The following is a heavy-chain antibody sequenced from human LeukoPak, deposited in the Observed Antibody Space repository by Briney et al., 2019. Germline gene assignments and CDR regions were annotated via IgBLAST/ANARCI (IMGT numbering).Heavy chain of an antibody. CDR1: GFTFDDYA. Sequence: GGSLRLSCAASGFTFDDYAMHWVRQAPGKGLEWVSGISRNSGDIGYADSVRGRFTISRDNAKNSLYLQMNSLRVEDTALYYCAKSAMIVVLDWNFDYWGQGTLVTVSS. V-gene: IGHV3-9*01. CDR3: AKSAMIVVLDWNFDY. CDR2: ISRNSGDI. D-gene: IGHD3-22*01. J-gene: IGHJ4*02.